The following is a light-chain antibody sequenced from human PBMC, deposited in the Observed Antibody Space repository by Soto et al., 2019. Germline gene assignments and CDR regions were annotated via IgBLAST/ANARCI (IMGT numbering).Light chain of an antibody. V-gene: IGKV1-5*03. CDR1: QSISSW. CDR3: QQYNSYWT. J-gene: IGKJ1*01. Sequence: DIQMTQSPSTLSASVGDRVTITCRASQSISSWLAWYQQKPGKARKLLIYKASSLESGVPSRFRGSGAGTEFPLTISSLQPDDFATYYCQQYNSYWTFGQGTKVEIK. CDR2: KAS.